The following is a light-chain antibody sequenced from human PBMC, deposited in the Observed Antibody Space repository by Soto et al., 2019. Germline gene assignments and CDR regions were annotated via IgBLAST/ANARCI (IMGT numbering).Light chain of an antibody. V-gene: IGLV2-14*01. CDR1: SSDVGGYNY. Sequence: QSALTQPASVSGSPGQSITISCTGTSSDVGGYNYVSWYQQHPGKAPKLMIYDVSNRPSGVSNRFSGSKSSKTASLTFSGLEAEDEADYYCSSYTSSSTQIFGGGTKLTVL. J-gene: IGLJ2*01. CDR2: DVS. CDR3: SSYTSSSTQI.